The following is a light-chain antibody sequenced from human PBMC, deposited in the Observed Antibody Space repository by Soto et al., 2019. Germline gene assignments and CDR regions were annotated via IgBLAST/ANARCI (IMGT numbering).Light chain of an antibody. CDR2: DVS. CDR1: SGDVGGYNY. V-gene: IGLV2-14*01. CDR3: SSYTSSSTGV. J-gene: IGLJ2*01. Sequence: QSALTQPASVSGSPGQSITISCTGTSGDVGGYNYVSWYQQHPGKAPKLMIYDVSNWPSGVSNRFSGSKSGNTASLTISGLQAEDEADYYCSSYTSSSTGVFGGGTKLTVL.